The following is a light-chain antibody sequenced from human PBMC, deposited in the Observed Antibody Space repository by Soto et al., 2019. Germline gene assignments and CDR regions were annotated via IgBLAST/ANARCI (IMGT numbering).Light chain of an antibody. CDR3: QQYGSTPLT. V-gene: IGKV3-20*01. CDR2: DAS. CDR1: QSVRSNY. Sequence: EIVLKQSPDTLSLSPGERATLSCRASQSVRSNYLAWYQQKPVQAPRFLIYDASSRATGIPDRFSGSGSGTDFTLTISRLEPEDFAVYYCQQYGSTPLTFGGGTKVDIK. J-gene: IGKJ4*01.